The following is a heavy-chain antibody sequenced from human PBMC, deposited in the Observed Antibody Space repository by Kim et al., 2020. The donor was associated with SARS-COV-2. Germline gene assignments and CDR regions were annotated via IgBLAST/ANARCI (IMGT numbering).Heavy chain of an antibody. Sequence: SVSGRFTITRDKSRNTLYLQINGLTARDTAVYYCAKASPAKWFDSYYFDCWGQGTLVTVSS. D-gene: IGHD3-10*01. CDR3: AKASPAKWFDSYYFDC. J-gene: IGHJ4*02. V-gene: IGHV3-23*01.